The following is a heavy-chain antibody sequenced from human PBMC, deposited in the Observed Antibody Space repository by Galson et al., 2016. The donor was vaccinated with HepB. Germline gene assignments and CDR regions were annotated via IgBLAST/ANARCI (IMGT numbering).Heavy chain of an antibody. CDR2: INADGTAT. J-gene: IGHJ2*01. CDR3: TRETRWYFDL. V-gene: IGHV3-74*01. CDR1: GLDFRRYW. Sequence: SLRLSCAVSGLDFRRYWMHWVRQTPGKGLVWVSRINADGTATGYADSVKGRFTIPRDDAKNTLYLQMSTLRVEDTAVYYCTRETRWYFDLWGRGTLLTVSS.